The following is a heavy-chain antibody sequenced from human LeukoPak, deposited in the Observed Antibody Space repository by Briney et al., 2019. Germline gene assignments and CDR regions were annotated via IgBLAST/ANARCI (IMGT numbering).Heavy chain of an antibody. CDR1: GFTFDDYA. CDR3: AKESHSAYYYYYMDV. J-gene: IGHJ6*03. V-gene: IGHV3-43*02. CDR2: ISGDGGST. Sequence: GGSLRLPCAASGFTFDDYAMHWVRQAPGKGLEWVSLISGDGGSTYYADSVKGRFTISRDNSKNSLYLQMNSLRTEDTALYYCAKESHSAYYYYYMDVGGKGTTVTVSS.